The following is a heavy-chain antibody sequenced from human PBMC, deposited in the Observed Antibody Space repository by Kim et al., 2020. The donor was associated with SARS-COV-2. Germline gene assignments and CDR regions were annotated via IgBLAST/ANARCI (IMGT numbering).Heavy chain of an antibody. CDR2: IKQDGSEK. D-gene: IGHD5-18*01. CDR3: AREPPRYRWLPPVYNWFDP. J-gene: IGHJ5*02. CDR1: GFTFSSYW. V-gene: IGHV3-7*03. Sequence: GGSLRLSCAASGFTFSSYWMSWVRQAPGKGLEWVANIKQDGSEKYYVDSVKGRFTISRDNAKNSLYLQMNSLRAEDTAVYYCAREPPRYRWLPPVYNWFDPWGQGTLVTVSS.